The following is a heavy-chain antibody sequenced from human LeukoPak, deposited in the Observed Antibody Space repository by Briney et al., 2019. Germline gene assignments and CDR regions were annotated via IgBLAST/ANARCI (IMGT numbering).Heavy chain of an antibody. D-gene: IGHD4-17*01. J-gene: IGHJ4*02. CDR3: ARGGDYGDCDLDY. Sequence: SETLSLTCTVSGGSISSSSYYWGWIRQPPGKGLEWIGSIYYSGSTYYNPSLKSRVTISVDTSKNQFSLKLSSVTAADTAVYYCARGGDYGDCDLDYWGQGTLVTVSS. CDR1: GGSISSSSYY. CDR2: IYYSGST. V-gene: IGHV4-39*01.